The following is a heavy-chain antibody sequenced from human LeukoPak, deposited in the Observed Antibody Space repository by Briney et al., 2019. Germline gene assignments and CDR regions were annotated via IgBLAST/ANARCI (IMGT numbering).Heavy chain of an antibody. CDR1: GGSFSGYY. CDR2: INHSGST. J-gene: IGHJ5*02. D-gene: IGHD6-6*01. Sequence: PSETLSLTCAVYGGSFSGYYWSWIRQPPGKGLEWIGEINHSGSTNYNPSLKSRVTISVDTSKNQFSLKLSSVTAADTAVSYCAREAARGVSPWGQGTLVTVSS. CDR3: AREAARGVSP. V-gene: IGHV4-34*01.